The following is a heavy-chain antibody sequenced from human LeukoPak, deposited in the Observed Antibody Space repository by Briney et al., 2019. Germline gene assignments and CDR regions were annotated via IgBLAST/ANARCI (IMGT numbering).Heavy chain of an antibody. Sequence: SETLSLTCTVSGGSISSSSYYWGWIRQPPGKGLEWIGSIYYSGSTYYNPSLKSRVTISVDTSKNQFSLKLSSVTAADTAVYYCAREGNYYDSSGYPFWGQGTLVTVSS. D-gene: IGHD3-22*01. CDR1: GGSISSSSYY. CDR3: AREGNYYDSSGYPF. V-gene: IGHV4-39*07. CDR2: IYYSGST. J-gene: IGHJ4*02.